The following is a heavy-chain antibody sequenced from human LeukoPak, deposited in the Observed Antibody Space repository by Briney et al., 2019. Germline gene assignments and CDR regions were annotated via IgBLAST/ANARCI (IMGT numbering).Heavy chain of an antibody. V-gene: IGHV4-59*01. Sequence: SETLSLTCTVSGGSISSYYWSWIRQPPGKGLEWIGFIYYTGRTNSNPSLKSRVAISVYTSKNQFSLELTSVTAADTAVYYCARYDSGGLNYWGQGTLVTVSS. CDR1: GGSISSYY. D-gene: IGHD3-22*01. CDR2: IYYTGRT. J-gene: IGHJ4*02. CDR3: ARYDSGGLNY.